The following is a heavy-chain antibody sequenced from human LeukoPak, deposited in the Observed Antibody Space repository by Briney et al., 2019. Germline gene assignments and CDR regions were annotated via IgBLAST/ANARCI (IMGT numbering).Heavy chain of an antibody. CDR3: AQGVYDSSGYNY. D-gene: IGHD3-22*01. J-gene: IGHJ4*02. CDR1: GGTFTIYA. Sequence: ASVTLSCKASGGTFTIYAISWVRQAPGQGLEWMGRIIPILGIANYAQKFQGRVTITADKSTSTAYMELSSLRSEDTAVYYCAQGVYDSSGYNYWGQGTLVTVSS. V-gene: IGHV1-69*04. CDR2: IIPILGIA.